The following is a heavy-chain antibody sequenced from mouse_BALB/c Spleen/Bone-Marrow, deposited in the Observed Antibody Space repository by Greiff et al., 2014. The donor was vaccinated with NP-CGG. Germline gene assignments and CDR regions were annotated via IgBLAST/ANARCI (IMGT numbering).Heavy chain of an antibody. V-gene: IGHV1S127*01. CDR3: SREDGNHYFDY. D-gene: IGHD2-3*01. Sequence: VKLMESGAELVKPGASVKMSCKASGYTFTSYWMHWVKQRPGHGLEWIGLIDPSDSYTSYNQNFKGKATLTVDTSSNTAYMQLSSLTSGDSAVYYCSREDGNHYFDYWGQGTTLAVSS. CDR1: GYTFTSYW. CDR2: IDPSDSYT. J-gene: IGHJ2*01.